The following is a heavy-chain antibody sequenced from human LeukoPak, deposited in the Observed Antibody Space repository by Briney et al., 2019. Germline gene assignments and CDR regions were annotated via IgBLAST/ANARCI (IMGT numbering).Heavy chain of an antibody. CDR2: VYYLGST. CDR3: ARVEVGPNGERYFDY. J-gene: IGHJ4*02. Sequence: SETLSLTCTVSGGSISRSSYYWAWLRQPPGKGLEWIGSVYYLGSTYYNPSLKSRVTISVDTSKNQFSLKLNSVTAADTAVYYCARVEVGPNGERYFDYWGQGTLVTVSS. CDR1: GGSISRSSYY. D-gene: IGHD4-17*01. V-gene: IGHV4-39*07.